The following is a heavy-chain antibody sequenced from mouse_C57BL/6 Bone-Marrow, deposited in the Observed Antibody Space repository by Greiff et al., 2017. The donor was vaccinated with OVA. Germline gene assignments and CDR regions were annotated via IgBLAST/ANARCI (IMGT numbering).Heavy chain of an antibody. D-gene: IGHD2-5*01. CDR1: GYTFTSYW. CDR3: ARRGYYSNYYYAMGY. V-gene: IGHV1-64*01. CDR2: IHPNSGST. J-gene: IGHJ4*01. Sequence: VQLQQPGAELVKPGASVKLSCKASGYTFTSYWMHWVKQRPGQGLEWIGMIHPNSGSTNYNEKFKSKATLTVDKSSSTAYMQLSSLTSEDSAVYYCARRGYYSNYYYAMGYWGKGTTVTVSS.